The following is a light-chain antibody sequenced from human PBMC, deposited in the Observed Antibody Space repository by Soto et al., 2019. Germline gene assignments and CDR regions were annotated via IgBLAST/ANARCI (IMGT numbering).Light chain of an antibody. CDR3: QQYETYSQWT. V-gene: IGKV1-5*01. J-gene: IGKJ1*01. Sequence: DIPINKSPSTLSASLGDRVTITCRASQSISRWLAWYQQKPGKVTKLLISDVSSLERGVPSRFSGSGSGTEFTLTISSLQPDDVATYHCQQYETYSQWTFGRGTKVEI. CDR2: DVS. CDR1: QSISRW.